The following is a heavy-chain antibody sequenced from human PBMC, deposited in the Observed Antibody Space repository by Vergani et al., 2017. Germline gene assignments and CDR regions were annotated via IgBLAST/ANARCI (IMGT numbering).Heavy chain of an antibody. CDR1: EYTFTGYY. D-gene: IGHD6-13*01. J-gene: IGHJ4*02. CDR3: ARDVLGYSSSRGLGF. CDR2: INPNSGGT. Sequence: QVQLVQSGAEVKKPGASVKVSCKASEYTFTGYYMHWVRQAPGQGLEWMGWINPNSGGTNYAQQFQGRVTMTRDTSISTAYMELSRLRSDDTAMYYCARDVLGYSSSRGLGFWGQGTLVTVSS. V-gene: IGHV1-2*02.